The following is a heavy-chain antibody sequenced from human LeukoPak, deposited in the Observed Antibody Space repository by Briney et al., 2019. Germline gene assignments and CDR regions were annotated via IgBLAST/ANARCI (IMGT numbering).Heavy chain of an antibody. V-gene: IGHV1-2*02. CDR3: ARESRDSSGWFN. CDR2: INPNSGGT. CDR1: GYTFTGYY. Sequence: ASVKVSCKASGYTFTGYYMHWVRQAPGQGLEWMGWINPNSGGTNYAQKFQGRVTMTRDTSISTAYMELSRLRPDDTAVDYCARESRDSSGWFNWGQGTLVTVSS. J-gene: IGHJ4*02. D-gene: IGHD6-19*01.